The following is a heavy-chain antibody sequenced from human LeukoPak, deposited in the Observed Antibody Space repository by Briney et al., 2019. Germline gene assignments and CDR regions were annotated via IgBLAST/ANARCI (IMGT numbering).Heavy chain of an antibody. CDR3: ARSPYDSSGYYKIPQLYYFDY. CDR1: GFTFSSYG. J-gene: IGHJ4*02. D-gene: IGHD3-22*01. Sequence: GGSLRLSCAASGFTFSSYGMHWVRQAPGKGLEWVSYISSSGSTIDYAESVKGRFTISRDNAKNSLYLQMNSLRAEDTAVYYCARSPYDSSGYYKIPQLYYFDYWGQGTLVTVSS. V-gene: IGHV3-48*04. CDR2: ISSSGSTI.